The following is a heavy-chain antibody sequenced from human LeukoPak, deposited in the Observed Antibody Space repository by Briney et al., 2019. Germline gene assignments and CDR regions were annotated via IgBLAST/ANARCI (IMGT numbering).Heavy chain of an antibody. Sequence: PSETLSLTCTVSGGSIRSSSYYWGWIRQPPGKGLEWIGSIHYSGSTDYNPSLKSRVTISVETSKNQFSLKLSSVTAADTAVYYCARTLKNGGYSYGSDVAFDIWGQGTMVTVSS. V-gene: IGHV4-39*07. J-gene: IGHJ3*02. CDR2: IHYSGST. CDR1: GGSIRSSSYY. CDR3: ARTLKNGGYSYGSDVAFDI. D-gene: IGHD5-18*01.